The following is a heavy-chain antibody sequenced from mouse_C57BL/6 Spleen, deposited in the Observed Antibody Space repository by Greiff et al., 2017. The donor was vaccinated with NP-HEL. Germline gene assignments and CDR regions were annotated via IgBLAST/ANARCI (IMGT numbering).Heavy chain of an antibody. V-gene: IGHV1-64*01. D-gene: IGHD2-3*01. J-gene: IGHJ2*01. CDR1: GYTFTSYW. CDR2: IHPNSGST. CDR3: ATQGDGYPYFDY. Sequence: VQLQQPGAELVKPGASVKLSCKASGYTFTSYWMHWVKQRPGQGLEWIGMIHPNSGSTNYNEKFKSKATLTVDKSSSTAYMQLSSLTSEDSAVYYCATQGDGYPYFDYWGQGTTLTVSS.